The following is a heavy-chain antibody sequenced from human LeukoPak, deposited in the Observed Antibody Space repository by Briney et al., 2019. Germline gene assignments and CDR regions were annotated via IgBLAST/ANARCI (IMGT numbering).Heavy chain of an antibody. CDR1: GFTFSSYS. V-gene: IGHV3-21*01. J-gene: IGHJ4*02. D-gene: IGHD5-12*01. Sequence: GGSLRLSCAASGFTFSSYSMNWVRQAPGKGLEWVSSISRSSSYIYYADSVKGRFTISRDNAKNSLYLQMNSLRAEDTAVHYCARGQSGYDHRTYYFDYWGQGTLVTVSS. CDR2: ISRSSSYI. CDR3: ARGQSGYDHRTYYFDY.